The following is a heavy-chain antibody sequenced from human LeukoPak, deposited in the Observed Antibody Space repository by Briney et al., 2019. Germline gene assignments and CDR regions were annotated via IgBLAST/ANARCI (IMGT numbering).Heavy chain of an antibody. V-gene: IGHV4-39*01. D-gene: IGHD3/OR15-3a*01. CDR1: GVSISSSNSY. Sequence: PSETLSLTCTVSGVSISSSNSYWGWIRQPPGKGLEWIGSIYYTGNAYYNASLKSQVSISIDTSKNQFSLKLTSVTAADTSVYYCARQTGSGLFILPGGQGTLVTVSS. J-gene: IGHJ4*02. CDR3: ARQTGSGLFILP. CDR2: IYYTGNA.